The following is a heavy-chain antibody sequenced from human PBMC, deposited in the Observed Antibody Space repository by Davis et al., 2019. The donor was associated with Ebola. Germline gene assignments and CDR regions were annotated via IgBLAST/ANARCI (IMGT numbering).Heavy chain of an antibody. CDR2: ISWNSDAI. J-gene: IGHJ6*02. V-gene: IGHV3-9*01. CDR1: GFTFHLFG. Sequence: PGGSLRLSCAASGFTFHLFGMHWVRQAPGKGLEWVSGISWNSDAIGYADSVKGRFTISRDNAKKTLYLQMNSLRVEDTALYYCAKDLGALRGPGGGVDVWGQGTTVSVSS. CDR3: AKDLGALRGPGGGVDV. D-gene: IGHD3-16*01.